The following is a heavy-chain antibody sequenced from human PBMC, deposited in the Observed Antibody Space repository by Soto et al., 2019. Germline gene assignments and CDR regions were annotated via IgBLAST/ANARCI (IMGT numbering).Heavy chain of an antibody. CDR3: AKELEWLTYYYYGMDA. CDR2: ISYDGRNK. Sequence: QMHLVESGGGVVQPGRSLRLSCAASGFTFSSFAMHWVRQAPGKGLEWVAVISYDGRNKYYADSVKGRFTISRDNSNNTLYLQMNSLRIEDTALYYCAKELEWLTYYYYGMDAW. CDR1: GFTFSSFA. V-gene: IGHV3-30*18. J-gene: IGHJ6*01. D-gene: IGHD3-3*01.